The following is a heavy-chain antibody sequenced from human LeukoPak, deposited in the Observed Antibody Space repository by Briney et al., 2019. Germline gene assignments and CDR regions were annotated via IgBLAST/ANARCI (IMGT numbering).Heavy chain of an antibody. Sequence: ASMKVSCKASGYTFSNYGISWVRQAPGQGLEWMGWISAYNGKTDYAQNPQGRVTLTTDTSTSTAYMELRSLRSDDTAVYYRARVPGYCSSTSCYGLFGYYYYGMDVWGQGTTVTVSS. D-gene: IGHD2-2*01. V-gene: IGHV1-18*01. CDR2: ISAYNGKT. J-gene: IGHJ6*02. CDR1: GYTFSNYG. CDR3: ARVPGYCSSTSCYGLFGYYYYGMDV.